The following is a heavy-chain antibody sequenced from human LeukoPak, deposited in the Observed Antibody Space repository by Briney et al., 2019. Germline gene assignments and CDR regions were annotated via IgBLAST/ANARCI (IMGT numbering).Heavy chain of an antibody. Sequence: PSETLSLSCTVSGGSINNYYWSWIRQPPGQGLEWIGSIYYSGSTNYNPSLKSRVTISVDTSKNQFSLQLRSVTAADTAVYYCARLVAVAGPSTYYFDYWGQGTLVTVSS. CDR2: IYYSGST. D-gene: IGHD6-19*01. J-gene: IGHJ4*02. CDR3: ARLVAVAGPSTYYFDY. CDR1: GGSINNYY. V-gene: IGHV4-59*01.